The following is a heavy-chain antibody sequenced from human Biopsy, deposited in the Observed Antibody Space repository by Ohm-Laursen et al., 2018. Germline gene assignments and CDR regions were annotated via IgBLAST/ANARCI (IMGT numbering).Heavy chain of an antibody. CDR2: ISPSGATT. D-gene: IGHD5-24*01. J-gene: IGHJ6*02. V-gene: IGHV1-46*01. CDR1: GNTFATYH. Sequence: SVKVSCKASGNTFATYHIHWVRQAPGQGLEWMGVISPSGATTSFSQKFQGRITMIRDTSTGTAYMDLNSLGSEDTAVYYCARAGVGSDGTDSYYYGMDVWGPGTTVTVSS. CDR3: ARAGVGSDGTDSYYYGMDV.